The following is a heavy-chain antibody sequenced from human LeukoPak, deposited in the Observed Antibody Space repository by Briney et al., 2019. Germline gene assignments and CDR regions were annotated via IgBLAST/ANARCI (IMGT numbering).Heavy chain of an antibody. D-gene: IGHD3-9*01. CDR2: IYTSGST. CDR1: GGSISSYY. Sequence: SETLSLTCTVSGGSISSYYWSWIRQPPGKGLEWIGYIYTSGSTNYNPSLKSRVTISVDTSKNQFSLKLSSVTAADTAVYYCARHGILTGYQFDYWGQGTLVTVFS. V-gene: IGHV4-4*09. J-gene: IGHJ4*02. CDR3: ARHGILTGYQFDY.